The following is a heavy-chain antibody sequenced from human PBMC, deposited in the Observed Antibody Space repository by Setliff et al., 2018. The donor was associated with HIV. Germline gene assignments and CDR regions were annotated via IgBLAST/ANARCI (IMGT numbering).Heavy chain of an antibody. CDR2: TYYSGNT. CDR3: ARVGYHGSGRYSFDY. J-gene: IGHJ4*02. V-gene: IGHV4-39*07. CDR1: GGSIATSSYY. D-gene: IGHD3-10*01. Sequence: SETLSLTCTVSGGSIATSSYYWGWIRQPPGKGLAWIGSTYYSGNTYYNPSLMSRVTISADTSKNQFSLNLSSVTAAETAVYYCARVGYHGSGRYSFDYWGQGTLVTVSS.